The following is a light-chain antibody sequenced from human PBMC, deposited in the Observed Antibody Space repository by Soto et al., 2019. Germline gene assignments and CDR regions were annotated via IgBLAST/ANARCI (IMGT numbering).Light chain of an antibody. CDR2: AAF. V-gene: IGKV1-27*01. CDR3: QHYNSAPHT. Sequence: DIQMTQSPSPLSASVGDRVTITCRASQGIGNYLAWYQQKPGKVPKLLMYAAFILQSGVPSRFSGSGSGTDFILTISSLQPEDVATYYCQHYNSAPHTFGGGTRVEI. CDR1: QGIGNY. J-gene: IGKJ4*01.